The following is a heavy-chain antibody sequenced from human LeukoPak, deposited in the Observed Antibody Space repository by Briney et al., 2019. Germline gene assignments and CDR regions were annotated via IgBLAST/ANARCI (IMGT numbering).Heavy chain of an antibody. V-gene: IGHV4-34*01. CDR3: ARGDGGLLWFGELFDP. CDR2: INHSGST. Sequence: RPSETLSLTCAVYGGSFSGYYWSWIRQPPGKGLEWIGEINHSGSTNYNPSLKSRVTISVDTSMNQFSLKLSSVTAADTAVYYCARGDGGLLWFGELFDPWGQGTLVTVSS. J-gene: IGHJ5*02. D-gene: IGHD3-10*01. CDR1: GGSFSGYY.